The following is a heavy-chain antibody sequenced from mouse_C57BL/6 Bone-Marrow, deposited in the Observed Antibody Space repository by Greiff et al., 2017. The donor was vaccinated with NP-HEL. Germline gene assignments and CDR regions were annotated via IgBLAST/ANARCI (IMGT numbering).Heavy chain of an antibody. CDR2: ISYDGSN. CDR1: GYSITSGYY. CDR3: ARYHSYYGSSWYFDV. Sequence: EVKLQESGPGLVKPSQSLSLTCSVTGYSITSGYYWNWIRQFPGNKLEWMGYISYDGSNNYNPSLKNRISITRDTSKNQVFLKLNSVTTEDTATYYCARYHSYYGSSWYFDVWGTGTTVTVSS. J-gene: IGHJ1*03. V-gene: IGHV3-6*01. D-gene: IGHD1-1*01.